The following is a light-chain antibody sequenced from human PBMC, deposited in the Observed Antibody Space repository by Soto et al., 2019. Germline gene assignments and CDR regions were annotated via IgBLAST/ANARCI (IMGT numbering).Light chain of an antibody. V-gene: IGLV2-14*03. CDR3: SSYTTSSTVV. CDR2: GVS. CDR1: TSDVGNYDY. Sequence: QSALTQPASVSGSPGQSITISCTGTTSDVGNYDYVSWHQQHPGKVPKLLIYGVSNRPSGVSNRYSGSKSGDTASLTISGLQTEDEADYYCSSYTTSSTVVFGGGTKLTVL. J-gene: IGLJ2*01.